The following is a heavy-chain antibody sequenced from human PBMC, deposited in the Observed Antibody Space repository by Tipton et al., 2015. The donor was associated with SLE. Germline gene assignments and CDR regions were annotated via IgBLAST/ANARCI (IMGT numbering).Heavy chain of an antibody. J-gene: IGHJ4*02. CDR2: IYSGGSA. CDR1: GFSFSNSA. V-gene: IGHV3-23*03. CDR3: ARADYFGSGSTSYYFDY. Sequence: SLRLSCAASGFSFSNSAMTWVRQAPGKGLEWVSVIYSGGSAFYAGSVKGRFTISRDNSKNMLSLQMNYLRAEDTAVYYCARADYFGSGSTSYYFDYWGQGTLVTVSS. D-gene: IGHD3-10*01.